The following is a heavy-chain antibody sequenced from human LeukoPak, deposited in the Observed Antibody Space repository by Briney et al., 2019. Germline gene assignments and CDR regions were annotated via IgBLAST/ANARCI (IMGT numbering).Heavy chain of an antibody. D-gene: IGHD3-10*01. CDR3: ARQSPLLLWFGESHAFDI. V-gene: IGHV4-59*08. J-gene: IGHJ3*02. CDR1: GGSISSYY. CDR2: IYYSGST. Sequence: PSETLSLTCTVSGGSISSYYWSWIRQPPGKGLEWIGYIYYSGSTNYNPSLKSRVTISVDTSKNQFSLKLSSVTAADTAVYYCARQSPLLLWFGESHAFDIWGQGTMVTVSS.